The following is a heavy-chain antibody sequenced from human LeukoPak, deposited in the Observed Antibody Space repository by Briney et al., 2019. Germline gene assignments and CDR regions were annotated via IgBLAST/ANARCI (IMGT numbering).Heavy chain of an antibody. CDR1: GFTFSSYA. V-gene: IGHV3-23*01. D-gene: IGHD3-9*01. CDR3: AKWVDWSPPAGMDV. J-gene: IGHJ6*02. Sequence: GSLRLSCAASGFTFSSYAMSWVRQAPGKGLEWVSAISGSGGSTYYADSVKGRFTISRDNSKNTLHLQMNSLRAEDTAVYYCAKWVDWSPPAGMDVWGQGTTVTVSS. CDR2: ISGSGGST.